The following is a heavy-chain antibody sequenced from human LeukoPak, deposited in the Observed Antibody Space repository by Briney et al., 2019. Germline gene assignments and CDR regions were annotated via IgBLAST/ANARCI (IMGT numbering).Heavy chain of an antibody. CDR2: ISSSSSYI. J-gene: IGHJ3*02. CDR3: ARGPGCSGGSCYRGAFDI. Sequence: GGSLRLSCAASGFTFSSYRMNWVRQAPGKGLEWVSSISSSSSYIYYADSVKGRFTISRDNAKDSLYLQMNSLRAEDTAVYYCARGPGCSGGSCYRGAFDIWGQGTMVTVSS. D-gene: IGHD2-15*01. CDR1: GFTFSSYR. V-gene: IGHV3-21*01.